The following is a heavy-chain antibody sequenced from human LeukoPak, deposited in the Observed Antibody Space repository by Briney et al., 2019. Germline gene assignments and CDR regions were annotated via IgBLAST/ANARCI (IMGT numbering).Heavy chain of an antibody. Sequence: GGSLRLSCAASGFIFSSWWMIWFRRLPGKGLVSVSHINTDGSYIRYADSVKGRFTISRDDAKNTLYLQMNSLRPEDTGVYYCTTFGIDWSLSYWGQGALVTVSS. CDR1: GFIFSSWW. D-gene: IGHD3-9*01. CDR3: TTFGIDWSLSY. CDR2: INTDGSYI. V-gene: IGHV3-74*01. J-gene: IGHJ4*02.